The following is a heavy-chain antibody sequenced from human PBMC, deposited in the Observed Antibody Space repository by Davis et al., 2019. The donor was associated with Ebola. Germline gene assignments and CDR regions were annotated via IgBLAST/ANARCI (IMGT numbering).Heavy chain of an antibody. CDR1: GFNFSNYW. V-gene: IGHV3-7*03. CDR2: IKQDESKK. J-gene: IGHJ3*02. D-gene: IGHD6-19*01. CDR3: ATEVAGGAFDI. Sequence: PGRSLTPSCAASGFNFSNYWMHWVRQGPGKGLEWLANIKQDESKKNYVDSVKDRFTISRDNAKNSLYLQMHSLRADDTAVYYCATEVAGGAFDIWGRGTMVTVSS.